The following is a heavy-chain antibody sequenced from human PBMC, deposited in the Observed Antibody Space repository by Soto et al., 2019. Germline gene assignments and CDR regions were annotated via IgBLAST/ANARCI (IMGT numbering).Heavy chain of an antibody. CDR3: AKEGSDYDILTGSGYYGMDV. CDR1: GFTFSSYG. Sequence: QEQLVESGGSVVQPGRSLRLSCAASGFTFSSYGMHWVRQAPGKGLEWVAVISYDGSNKYYADSVKGRFTISRDNSKNTLYLQMNSLRAEDTAVYYCAKEGSDYDILTGSGYYGMDVWGQGTTVTVSS. CDR2: ISYDGSNK. V-gene: IGHV3-30*18. D-gene: IGHD3-9*01. J-gene: IGHJ6*02.